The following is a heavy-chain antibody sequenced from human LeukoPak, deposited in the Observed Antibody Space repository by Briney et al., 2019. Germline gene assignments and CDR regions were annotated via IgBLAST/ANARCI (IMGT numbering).Heavy chain of an antibody. D-gene: IGHD3-22*01. J-gene: IGHJ4*02. CDR1: GFTFSSYS. V-gene: IGHV3-21*01. CDR2: ISSSSSYI. CDR3: ARASSGTYYDSSGYIVSPGSHIDY. Sequence: GGSLRLSCAASGFTFSSYSMNWVRQAPGKGLEWVSSISSSSSYIYYADSVKGRFTISRDNAKNSLYLQMNSLRAEDTAVYYCARASSGTYYDSSGYIVSPGSHIDYWGQGTLVTVSS.